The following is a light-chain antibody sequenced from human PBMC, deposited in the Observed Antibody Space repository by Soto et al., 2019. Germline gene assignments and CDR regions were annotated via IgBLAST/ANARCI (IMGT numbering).Light chain of an antibody. V-gene: IGLV2-14*01. J-gene: IGLJ1*01. Sequence: QSVLTQPASVSGSPGQSITISCTGTSSDVGGYNYVSWYQQHPVKAPKLMIYDVTNRPSGVSDRFSGSKSGNTASLTISGFQAEDEADYYCSSYTSSSTPYVFGTGTKATVL. CDR1: SSDVGGYNY. CDR2: DVT. CDR3: SSYTSSSTPYV.